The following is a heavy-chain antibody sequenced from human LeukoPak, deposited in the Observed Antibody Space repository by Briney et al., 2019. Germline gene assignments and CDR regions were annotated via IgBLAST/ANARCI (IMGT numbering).Heavy chain of an antibody. CDR3: AGRAARFFDY. D-gene: IGHD6-25*01. J-gene: IGHJ4*02. CDR2: VFYSGSS. CDR1: GDSLNSYY. V-gene: IGHV4-59*01. Sequence: PSETLSLTCIVSGDSLNSYYWTWIRQSPGEGLQWIGYVFYSGSSNYNASLRSRVAISVDTSKNQFSLKLTSVTAADTAVYYCAGRAARFFDYWGQGILVTVSS.